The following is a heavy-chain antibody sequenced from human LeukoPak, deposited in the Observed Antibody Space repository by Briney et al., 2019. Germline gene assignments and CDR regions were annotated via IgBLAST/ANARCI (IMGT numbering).Heavy chain of an antibody. CDR2: IIPIFGTA. D-gene: IGHD3-22*01. J-gene: IGHJ4*02. V-gene: IGHV1-69*13. Sequence: GASVMVSCKASGGTFSSYAISGVRQAPGQGLEWMGGIIPIFGTANYAQQFQGRVTTTADESTSTAYMELSSMRSEDTAVYYCARQLEPYYYDSSGYYWGQGTLVTVSS. CDR3: ARQLEPYYYDSSGYY. CDR1: GGTFSSYA.